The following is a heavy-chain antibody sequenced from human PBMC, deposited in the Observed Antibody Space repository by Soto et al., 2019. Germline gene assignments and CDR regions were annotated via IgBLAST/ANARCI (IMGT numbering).Heavy chain of an antibody. CDR3: ARVWYYDSSGYYAFDY. J-gene: IGHJ4*02. Sequence: ASVKVSCKASGYTFTSYAMHWVRQAPGQRLEWMGWINAGNGNTKYSQKFQGRVTITRDTSASTAYMELSSLRSDDTAVYYCARVWYYDSSGYYAFDYWGLGTLVTVSS. D-gene: IGHD3-22*01. CDR2: INAGNGNT. CDR1: GYTFTSYA. V-gene: IGHV1-3*01.